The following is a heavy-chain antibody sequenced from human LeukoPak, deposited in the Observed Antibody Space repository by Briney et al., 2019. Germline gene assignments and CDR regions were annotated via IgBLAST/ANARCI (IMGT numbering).Heavy chain of an antibody. V-gene: IGHV3-30-3*01. D-gene: IGHD1-1*01. J-gene: IGHJ4*02. CDR1: GFTFSSYA. CDR2: ISYDGSNK. Sequence: GRSLRLSCAASGFTFSSYAMHWVRQAPGKGLEWVAVISYDGSNKYYADSVKGRFTISRDNSKNTLYLQMNSLRAEDTAVYYCAKAPEDDGYYFDYWGQGTLVTVSS. CDR3: AKAPEDDGYYFDY.